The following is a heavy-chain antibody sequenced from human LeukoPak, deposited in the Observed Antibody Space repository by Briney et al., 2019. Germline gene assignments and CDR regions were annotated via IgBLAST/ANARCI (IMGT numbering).Heavy chain of an antibody. CDR3: ARDHCYGSGSYYYYYYYMDV. D-gene: IGHD3-10*01. CDR2: INPNSGGT. CDR1: GYTFTGYY. Sequence: ASVKVSCKASGYTFTGYYMHWVRQAPGQGLEWMGWINPNSGGTNYAQKFQGRVTMTRDTSISTAYMELSRLRSDDTAVYYCARDHCYGSGSYYYYYYYMDVWGKGTTVTISS. V-gene: IGHV1-2*02. J-gene: IGHJ6*03.